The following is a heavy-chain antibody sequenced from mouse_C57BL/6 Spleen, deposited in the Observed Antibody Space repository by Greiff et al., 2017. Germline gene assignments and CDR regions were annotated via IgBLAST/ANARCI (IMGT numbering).Heavy chain of an antibody. V-gene: IGHV1-15*01. D-gene: IGHD2-1*01. J-gene: IGHJ3*01. CDR2: IDPENGGT. CDR1: GYTFTDYE. Sequence: QVQLQQSGAELVRPGASVTLSCKASGYTFTDYEMHWVKQTPVHGLEWIGVIDPENGGTAYNQKFKGKAILTADTSSSTAYMELRSLTSEGSAVXYCTRSIYYANYWFAYWGQGTLVTVSA. CDR3: TRSIYYANYWFAY.